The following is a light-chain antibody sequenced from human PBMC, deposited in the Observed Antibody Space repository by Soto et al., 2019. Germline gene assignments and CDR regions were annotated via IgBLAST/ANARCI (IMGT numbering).Light chain of an antibody. CDR2: AAS. CDR3: QQLNSYPPYT. Sequence: DIQLTQSPSFLSASVGDRVTITCRASQGISSYLAWYQQKPWKAPKLLIYAASTLQSGVPSRLTGSGSGTEFTLTISSLQPADFATYYCQQLNSYPPYTFGQGTKLEIK. CDR1: QGISSY. J-gene: IGKJ2*01. V-gene: IGKV1-9*01.